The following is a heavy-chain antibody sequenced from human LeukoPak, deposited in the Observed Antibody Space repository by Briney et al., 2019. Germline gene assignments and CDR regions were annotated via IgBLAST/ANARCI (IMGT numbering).Heavy chain of an antibody. CDR2: MNPNSGNT. J-gene: IGHJ4*02. CDR3: ARRLAAGGTTLHF. V-gene: IGHV1-8*01. Sequence: ASVKVSCKASVYTFTDYDINWVQQATGQGLESLGWMNPNSGNTGYAQNFQGRVTMTRNTSISTAYMELSSLRSEDTAVYYCARRLAAGGTTLHFWGQGTLVTVSS. CDR1: VYTFTDYD. D-gene: IGHD1-14*01.